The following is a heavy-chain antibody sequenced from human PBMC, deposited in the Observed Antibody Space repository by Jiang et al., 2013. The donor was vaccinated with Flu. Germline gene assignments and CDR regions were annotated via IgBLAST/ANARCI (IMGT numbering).Heavy chain of an antibody. V-gene: IGHV5-51*03. D-gene: IGHD2-2*01. J-gene: IGHJ3*02. CDR2: IYPGDSDT. CDR3: AKVSRDIVVVPAARIGDAFDI. Sequence: GAEVKKPGESLKISCKGSGYSFTSYWIGWVRQMPGKGLEWMGIIYPGDSDTRYSPSFQGQVTISADKSISTAYLQWSSLKASDTAMYYCAKVSRDIVVVPAARIGDAFDIWAKGNGHVSS. CDR1: GYSFTSYW.